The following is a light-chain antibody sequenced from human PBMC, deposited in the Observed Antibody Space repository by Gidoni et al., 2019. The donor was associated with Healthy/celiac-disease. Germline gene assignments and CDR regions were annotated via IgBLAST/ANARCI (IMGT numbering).Light chain of an antibody. Sequence: RASQSVSSYLAWYQQKPGQAPRLLIYDASNRATGIPARFSGSGSGTDFTLTISSLEPEDFAVYYCQQRSNWPPITFGQGTRLEIK. J-gene: IGKJ5*01. CDR3: QQRSNWPPIT. V-gene: IGKV3-11*01. CDR2: DAS. CDR1: QSVSSY.